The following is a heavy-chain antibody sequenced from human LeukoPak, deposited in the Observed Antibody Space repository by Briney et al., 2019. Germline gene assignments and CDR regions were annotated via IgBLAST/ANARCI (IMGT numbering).Heavy chain of an antibody. CDR1: GYTFTSYY. CDR2: INPSGGST. D-gene: IGHD6-19*01. CDR3: ARSSYFNSGWSNWFDP. Sequence: ASVKVSCKASGYTFTSYYMHWVRQAPGQGLEWMGIINPSGGSTSYAQKFQGRVTMTRDTSTSKVYMELSSLRSEDTAVYYCARSSYFNSGWSNWFDPWGQGTLVTVSS. V-gene: IGHV1-46*01. J-gene: IGHJ5*02.